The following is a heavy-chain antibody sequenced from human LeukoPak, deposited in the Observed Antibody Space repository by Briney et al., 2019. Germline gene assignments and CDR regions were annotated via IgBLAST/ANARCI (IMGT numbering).Heavy chain of an antibody. V-gene: IGHV1-69*04. Sequence: GASVKVSCKASGGTFSRYVIRWVRQAPGQGLEWMGRIIPILGIANYAQKFQGRVTITADKSTSTAYMELSSLRSEDTAVYYCARDGGSDDSRLSAPYYWGQGTLVTVSS. D-gene: IGHD3-22*01. CDR1: GGTFSRYV. CDR2: IIPILGIA. J-gene: IGHJ4*02. CDR3: ARDGGSDDSRLSAPYY.